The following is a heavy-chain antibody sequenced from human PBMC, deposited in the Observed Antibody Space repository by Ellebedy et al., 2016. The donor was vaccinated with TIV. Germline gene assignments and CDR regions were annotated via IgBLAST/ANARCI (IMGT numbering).Heavy chain of an antibody. V-gene: IGHV3-21*01. CDR2: ISSSSSYI. CDR3: ARAGRVYCSSTSCYDLFQH. Sequence: GESLKISCAASGFTFSSYSMNWVRQASGKGLEWVSSISSSSSYIYYADSVKGRFTISRDNAKNSLYLQMNSLRDEDTAVYYCARAGRVYCSSTSCYDLFQHWGQGTLVTVSS. D-gene: IGHD2-2*01. CDR1: GFTFSSYS. J-gene: IGHJ1*01.